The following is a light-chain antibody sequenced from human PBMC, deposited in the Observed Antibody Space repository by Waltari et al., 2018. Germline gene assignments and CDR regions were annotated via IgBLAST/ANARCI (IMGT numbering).Light chain of an antibody. J-gene: IGKJ4*01. CDR2: GGS. V-gene: IGKV2-40*01. CDR1: QSLLHTDGYTY. Sequence: DIVMTQTPLSLPVTPGEPASISCRSSQSLLHTDGYTYLDCYLQKPGQSQQLLIYGGSNRASGVPDRFSGSGSGTDFTLKISKVEAEDVGVYYCMQHKALPLTFGGGTKVEIK. CDR3: MQHKALPLT.